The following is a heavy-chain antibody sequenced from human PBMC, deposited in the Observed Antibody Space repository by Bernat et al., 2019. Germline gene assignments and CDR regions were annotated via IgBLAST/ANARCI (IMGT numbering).Heavy chain of an antibody. D-gene: IGHD6-19*01. CDR2: ISYDGSNK. V-gene: IGHV3-30*01. J-gene: IGHJ3*02. Sequence: VQLVESGGGLVQPGGSLRLSCAASGFTFSSYAMSWVRQAPGKGLEWVAVISYDGSNKYYADSVKGRFTISRDNSKNTLYLQMNSLRAEDTAVYYCARVYSSGWYGVAFDIWGQGTMVTVSS. CDR3: ARVYSSGWYGVAFDI. CDR1: GFTFSSYA.